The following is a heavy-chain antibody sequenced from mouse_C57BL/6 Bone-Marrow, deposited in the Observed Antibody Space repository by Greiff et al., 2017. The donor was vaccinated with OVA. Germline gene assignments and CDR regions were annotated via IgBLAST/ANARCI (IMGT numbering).Heavy chain of an antibody. V-gene: IGHV5-9-1*02. Sequence: EVKLVESGEGLVKPGGSLKLSCAASGFTFSSYAMSWVRQTPEKRLEWVAYISSGGDYSYYADTVKGRFTISRDNARNTLYLQMRSLKSEDTAMYYCTRLLDAMDYWGQGTSVTVSS. D-gene: IGHD2-1*01. CDR1: GFTFSSYA. J-gene: IGHJ4*01. CDR3: TRLLDAMDY. CDR2: ISSGGDYS.